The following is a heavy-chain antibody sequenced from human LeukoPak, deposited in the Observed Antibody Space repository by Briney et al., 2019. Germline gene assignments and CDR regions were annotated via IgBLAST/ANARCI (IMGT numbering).Heavy chain of an antibody. Sequence: GGSLRLSCAASGFTFSVYAMSWVRQAPGKGLEWVSCISGSGGSTDYADSVKGRFTISRDNTKNALYLQMNRMGAADAAVYYCAKPVYSGSARMSRFDYWGQGSLVTVCS. CDR1: GFTFSVYA. CDR2: ISGSGGST. CDR3: AKPVYSGSARMSRFDY. J-gene: IGHJ4*02. D-gene: IGHD6-6*01. V-gene: IGHV3-23*01.